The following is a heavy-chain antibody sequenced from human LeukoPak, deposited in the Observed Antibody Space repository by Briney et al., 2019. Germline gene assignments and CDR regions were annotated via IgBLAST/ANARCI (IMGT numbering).Heavy chain of an antibody. CDR3: ARDFQVYDSSGYYGGYFDY. CDR1: GFTFSSYA. Sequence: PGSSLRLSCAASGFTFSSYAMHWVRQAPGKGLEWVAVISYDGSNKYYADSVKGRFTISRDNSKNTLYLQMNSLRAEDTAVYYCARDFQVYDSSGYYGGYFDYWGQGTLVTVSS. V-gene: IGHV3-30*01. J-gene: IGHJ4*02. CDR2: ISYDGSNK. D-gene: IGHD3-22*01.